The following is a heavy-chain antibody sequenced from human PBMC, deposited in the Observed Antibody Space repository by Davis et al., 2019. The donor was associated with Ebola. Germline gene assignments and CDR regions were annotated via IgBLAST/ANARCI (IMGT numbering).Heavy chain of an antibody. CDR1: GGSINNYF. CDR2: IHYLGNT. J-gene: IGHJ4*02. CDR3: ARGPTRDYFDY. V-gene: IGHV4-59*01. Sequence: SETLSLTCTVSGGSINNYFWSWIRQPPGKGLDWIGNIHYLGNTNYNPSLKSRVTMSVDTSKNQFSLKLSSVTAADTAVYYCARGPTRDYFDYWGQGSLVTVSS.